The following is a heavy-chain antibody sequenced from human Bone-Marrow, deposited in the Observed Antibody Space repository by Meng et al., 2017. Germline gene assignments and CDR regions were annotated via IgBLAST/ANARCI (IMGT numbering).Heavy chain of an antibody. V-gene: IGHV4-34*01. CDR1: GGSFSGYY. CDR3: ARLAYDSSGYWFDY. CDR2: INHRGST. Sequence: VQQQQLGADLLTPSETLALPSAAYGGSFSGYYWSWIRQPPGKGLEWIGEINHRGSTNYNPSLKSQVTISVDTSKNQFSLKLSSVTAADTAVYYCARLAYDSSGYWFDYWGQGTLVTVSS. D-gene: IGHD3-22*01. J-gene: IGHJ4*02.